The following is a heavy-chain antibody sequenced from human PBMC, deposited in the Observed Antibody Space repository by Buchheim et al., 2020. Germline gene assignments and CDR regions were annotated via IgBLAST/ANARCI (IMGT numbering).Heavy chain of an antibody. Sequence: QVQLQESGPGLVKPSQTLSLTCTVSGGSISSGDYYWSWIRQPPGKGLEWIGYIYYSGSTDYNPSLKSRVTISVDTSTNQFSLKLSSVTAADTAVYYCARDSLDSGSYVSRAYYFDYWGQGTL. CDR3: ARDSLDSGSYVSRAYYFDY. V-gene: IGHV4-30-4*01. J-gene: IGHJ4*02. CDR1: GGSISSGDYY. CDR2: IYYSGST. D-gene: IGHD1-26*01.